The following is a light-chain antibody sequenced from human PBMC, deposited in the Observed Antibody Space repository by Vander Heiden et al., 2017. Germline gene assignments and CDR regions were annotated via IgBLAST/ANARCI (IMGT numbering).Light chain of an antibody. CDR2: AAS. V-gene: IGKV1-39*01. CDR1: QSIYSY. CDR3: QQWYSTPYT. Sequence: DIQMTQSPSSLSASVGDRVTITCRANQSIYSYLNWYQQKSGKVPKVLIYAASSLHSGVPSRFSGSGSGRDFTLTITRLQPEDFATYYCQQWYSTPYTFGHGTKLEIK. J-gene: IGKJ2*01.